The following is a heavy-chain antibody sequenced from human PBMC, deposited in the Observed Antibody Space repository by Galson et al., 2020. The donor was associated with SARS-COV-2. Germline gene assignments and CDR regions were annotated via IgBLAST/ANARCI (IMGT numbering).Heavy chain of an antibody. Sequence: SETLSLTCTVSGGSVSSGSYYWSWIRQPPGKGLEGLGYIYYSGSTNYNLSLKSPVTISVDTSKTQFSLQLSSVTAADTAVYYVARSLPAAHDAFDIWGQGTMVTVSS. CDR2: IYYSGST. D-gene: IGHD6-13*01. CDR3: ARSLPAAHDAFDI. V-gene: IGHV4-61*01. J-gene: IGHJ3*02. CDR1: GGSVSSGSYY.